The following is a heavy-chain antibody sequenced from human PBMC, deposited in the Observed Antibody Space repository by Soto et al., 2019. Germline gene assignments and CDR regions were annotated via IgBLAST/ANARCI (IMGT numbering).Heavy chain of an antibody. D-gene: IGHD2-15*01. V-gene: IGHV1-69*13. CDR2: IIPIFGTA. Sequence: SVKVSCKASGYTFTSYGISWVRQAPGQGLEWMGGIIPIFGTANYAQKFQGRVTITADESTSTAYMELSSLRSEDTAVYYCARDLGGWPDYWGQGTLVTVSS. J-gene: IGHJ4*02. CDR1: GYTFTSYG. CDR3: ARDLGGWPDY.